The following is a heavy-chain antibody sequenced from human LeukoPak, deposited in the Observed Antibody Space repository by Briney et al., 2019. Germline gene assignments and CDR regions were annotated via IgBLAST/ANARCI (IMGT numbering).Heavy chain of an antibody. CDR3: ARGRGRVAAAGTAVEYFQH. CDR2: IYYSGST. V-gene: IGHV4-59*12. D-gene: IGHD6-13*01. Sequence: SETLSLTCTVSGGSISSYYWSWIRQPPGKGLEWIGYIYYSGSTNYNPSLKSRVTISVDTSKNQFSLKLSSVTAADTAVYYCARGRGRVAAAGTAVEYFQHRGQGTLVTVSS. CDR1: GGSISSYY. J-gene: IGHJ1*01.